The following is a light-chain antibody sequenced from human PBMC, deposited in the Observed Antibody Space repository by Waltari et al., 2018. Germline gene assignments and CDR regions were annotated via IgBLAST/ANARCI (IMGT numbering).Light chain of an antibody. CDR1: QTISNN. CDR3: HQTYTIPYT. V-gene: IGKV1-39*01. CDR2: AAS. J-gene: IGKJ2*01. Sequence: DIQMTQSPSSLSASVGGRVTITCRASQTISNNLNWYQQKPGRPPKVLIYAASSLQTGVPSRFSGSGSGTDFTLTISGLQSEDFASYYCHQTYTIPYTFGQGTKLEI.